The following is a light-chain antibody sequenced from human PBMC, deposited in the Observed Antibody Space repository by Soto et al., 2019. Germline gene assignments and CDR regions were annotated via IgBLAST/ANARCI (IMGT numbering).Light chain of an antibody. V-gene: IGLV2-14*02. CDR1: SSGIGTFNL. CDR2: EVS. Sequence: QSVLTQPASVSGSPGQSIAISCTGNSSGIGTFNLVSWYQQHPGRAPKLIIYEVSNRPSGVSNRFSGSKSGNTASLTISGLQAEDEADYYCSSYSSSSIWVFGGGTKLTVL. J-gene: IGLJ3*02. CDR3: SSYSSSSIWV.